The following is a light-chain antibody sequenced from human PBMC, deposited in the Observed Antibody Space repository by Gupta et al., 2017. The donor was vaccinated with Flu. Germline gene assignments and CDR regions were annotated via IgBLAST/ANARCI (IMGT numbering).Light chain of an antibody. CDR1: SKHSTYA. Sequence: QLVLTQSPSASASLGASVKPTCTLSSKHSTYAIAWLQQQPQKGPRYLMNLKSDGSHTKGDGIPDRFSGSSSGAERYLIISSLQSEDEADYYCQTWATGIRVFGGGTKLTVL. CDR3: QTWATGIRV. J-gene: IGLJ2*01. CDR2: LKSDGSH. V-gene: IGLV4-69*01.